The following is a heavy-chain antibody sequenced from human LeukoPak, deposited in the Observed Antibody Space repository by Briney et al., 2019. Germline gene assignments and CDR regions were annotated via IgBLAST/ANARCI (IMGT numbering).Heavy chain of an antibody. V-gene: IGHV3-64*01. D-gene: IGHD1-26*01. CDR2: ISSNGGST. Sequence: GRSLRLSCAASGFTFSSYAMHWVRQAPGKGLEYVSAISSNGGSTYYANSVKGRFTISRDNSKNTLYLQMGSLRAEDMAVYYCARRVGASTAEAFDIWGQGTMVTVSS. CDR3: ARRVGASTAEAFDI. J-gene: IGHJ3*02. CDR1: GFTFSSYA.